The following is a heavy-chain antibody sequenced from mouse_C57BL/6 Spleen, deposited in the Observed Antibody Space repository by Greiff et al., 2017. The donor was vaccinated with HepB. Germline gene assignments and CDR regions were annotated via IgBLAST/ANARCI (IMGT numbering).Heavy chain of an antibody. CDR2: IYPSDSET. Sequence: VQLQQSGAELVRPGSSVKLSCKASGYTFTSYWMDWVKQRPGQGLEWIGNIYPSDSETHYNQKFKDKATLTVDKSSSTAYMQLSSLTSEDSAVYYCARVTTVVAEPLYYAMDYWGQGTSVTVSS. CDR3: ARVTTVVAEPLYYAMDY. CDR1: GYTFTSYW. J-gene: IGHJ4*01. V-gene: IGHV1-61*01. D-gene: IGHD1-1*01.